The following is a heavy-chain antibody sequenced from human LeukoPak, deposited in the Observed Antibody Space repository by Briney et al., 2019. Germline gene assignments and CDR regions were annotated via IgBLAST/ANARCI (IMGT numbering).Heavy chain of an antibody. V-gene: IGHV3-53*01. CDR3: ARAASPAFYFDY. CDR1: GFTFSDYY. Sequence: GGSLRLSCAASGFTFSDYYMSWVRQAPGKGLEWVSVIYSGGSTYYADSVKGRFTISRDNSKNTLYLQMNSLRAEDTAVYYCARAASPAFYFDYWGQGTLVTVSS. CDR2: IYSGGST. J-gene: IGHJ4*02.